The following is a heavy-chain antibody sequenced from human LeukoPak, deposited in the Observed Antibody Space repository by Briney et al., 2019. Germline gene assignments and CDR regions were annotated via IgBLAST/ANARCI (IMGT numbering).Heavy chain of an antibody. D-gene: IGHD2-15*01. V-gene: IGHV1-46*01. J-gene: IGHJ4*02. CDR1: GYDLTTKY. CDR3: AKGYCTGASCYVLDS. CDR2: INPSVGST. Sequence: ASVKVSCKASGYDLTTKYIHWVRQAPGQGLEWMGTINPSVGSTTYGQRLQGRVTMTRDTSTTTVYMDLSSLTSEDTAIYYCAKGYCTGASCYVLDSWGQGTLVTVSS.